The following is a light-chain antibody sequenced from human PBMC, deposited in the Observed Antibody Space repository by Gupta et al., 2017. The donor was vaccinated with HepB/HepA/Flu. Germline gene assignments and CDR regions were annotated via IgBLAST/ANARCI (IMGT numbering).Light chain of an antibody. CDR3: GALDDILNGFYV. V-gene: IGLV1-44*01. Sequence: SVLTQPPSTSGTPGQRVTIPCSGSSSNIGRNIVNWYKQLPGTAPKLLIDSNNQRPSGGPDRFSTSKSGTSASLAITELHHEDEADYFSGALDDILNGFYVFGSGTKVTVL. CDR1: SSNIGRNI. CDR2: SNN. J-gene: IGLJ1*01.